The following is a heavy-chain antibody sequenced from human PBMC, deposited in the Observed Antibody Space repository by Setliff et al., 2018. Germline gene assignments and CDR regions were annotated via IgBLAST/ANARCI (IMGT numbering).Heavy chain of an antibody. Sequence: GASVKVSCKASGYTFTGYYMYWVRQAPGQGLEWMGRINPNSGGTNYAQKFQGRVTMTRDTSISTVYMELSRLRSDDTAVYYCARGALYYVSSGYYPDYWGQGTLVTVS. V-gene: IGHV1-2*06. CDR2: INPNSGGT. CDR1: GYTFTGYY. J-gene: IGHJ4*02. CDR3: ARGALYYVSSGYYPDY. D-gene: IGHD3-22*01.